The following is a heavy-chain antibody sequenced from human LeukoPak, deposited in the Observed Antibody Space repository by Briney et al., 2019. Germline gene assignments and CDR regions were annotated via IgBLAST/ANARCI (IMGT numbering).Heavy chain of an antibody. J-gene: IGHJ4*02. Sequence: ASVKVSCTASGYTFTGYYMHWVRQAPGQGLEWMGRINPNSGGTNYAQKFQGRVTMTRDTSISTAYMELSRLRSDDTAVYYCARTHYYDSSGYYPFDYWGQGTLVTVSS. D-gene: IGHD3-22*01. CDR2: INPNSGGT. CDR1: GYTFTGYY. V-gene: IGHV1-2*06. CDR3: ARTHYYDSSGYYPFDY.